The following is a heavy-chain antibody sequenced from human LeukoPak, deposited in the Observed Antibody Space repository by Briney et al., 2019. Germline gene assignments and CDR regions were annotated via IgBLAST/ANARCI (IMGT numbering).Heavy chain of an antibody. CDR1: GGSISSSSYY. V-gene: IGHV4-39*07. J-gene: IGHJ3*02. Sequence: TSETLSLTCTVSGGSISSSSYYWGWIRQPPGKGLEWIGSIYYSGSTYYNPSLKSRVTISVDTSKNQFSLKLSSVTAADTAVYYCAREGALFTIFGVGFNTISQDAFDIWGQGTMVTVSS. D-gene: IGHD3-3*01. CDR2: IYYSGST. CDR3: AREGALFTIFGVGFNTISQDAFDI.